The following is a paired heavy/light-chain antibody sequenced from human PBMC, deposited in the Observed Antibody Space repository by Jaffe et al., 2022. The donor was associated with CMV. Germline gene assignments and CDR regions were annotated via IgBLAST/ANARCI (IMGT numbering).Heavy chain of an antibody. J-gene: IGHJ4*02. V-gene: IGHV3-23*01. Sequence: EVQLLESGGGLVQPGGSLRLSCAASGFTFRNYAMSWVRQAPGRGLEWVAGVGASGGSKYYADSVKGRFTIARDNFENTLYLQMNSLRVEDTAVYHCAKEPEYGDYWGQGTLVTVAS. CDR2: VGASGGSK. CDR3: AKEPEYGDY. CDR1: GFTFRNYA. D-gene: IGHD4-17*01.
Light chain of an antibody. V-gene: IGKV1-6*01. J-gene: IGKJ2*01. CDR3: LQDYTYPHT. Sequence: AIQMTQSPSSLSASVGDRVTITCRASQGVRNDLYWYQQKAGKAPNLLIYAASTLQSGVPSRFSGSGSGTDFTLTISSLQPEDFATYYCLQDYTYPHTFGQGTKLEI. CDR2: AAS. CDR1: QGVRND.